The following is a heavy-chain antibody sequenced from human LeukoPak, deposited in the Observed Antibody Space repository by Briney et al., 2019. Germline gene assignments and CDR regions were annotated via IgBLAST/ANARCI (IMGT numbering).Heavy chain of an antibody. D-gene: IGHD5-18*01. Sequence: GGSLRLSCAASGFTVSSNYMSWVRQAPGKGLEWVSVIYSGDSTYYADSVKGRFTISTDNSKNTLYLQMNSLRAEDTAVYYCARGGGYSYGLFDYWGQGTLVTVSS. CDR3: ARGGGYSYGLFDY. V-gene: IGHV3-53*01. CDR2: IYSGDST. J-gene: IGHJ4*02. CDR1: GFTVSSNY.